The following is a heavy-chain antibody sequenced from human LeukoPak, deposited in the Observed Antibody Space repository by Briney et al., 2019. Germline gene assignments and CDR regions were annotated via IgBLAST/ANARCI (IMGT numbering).Heavy chain of an antibody. CDR2: ISAYNGNT. CDR1: GYTFTSYG. Sequence: ASVKVSCKASGYTFTSYGISWVRQAPGQGLEWMGWISAYNGNTNYAQKLQGRVTMTTDTSTSTAYMELRSLRSDDTAVYYCARSRQWLGPPFFFDYWGQGTPVTVSS. V-gene: IGHV1-18*01. CDR3: ARSRQWLGPPFFFDY. J-gene: IGHJ4*02. D-gene: IGHD6-19*01.